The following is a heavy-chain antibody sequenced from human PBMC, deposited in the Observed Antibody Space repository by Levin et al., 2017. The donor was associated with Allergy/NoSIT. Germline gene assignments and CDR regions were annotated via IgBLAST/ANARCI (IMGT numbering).Heavy chain of an antibody. J-gene: IGHJ6*03. D-gene: IGHD5-24*01. Sequence: PGGSLRLSCAVSGFSVSSNYMSWVRQAPGKGLEWVSVMYSGSSTYNADSVKGRFTISRDNSKNTLFLQMNSLRAEDTALYYCARVVYARGATIYSYYYMDVWGKGTTVTVSS. CDR2: MYSGSST. CDR3: ARVVYARGATIYSYYYMDV. V-gene: IGHV3-66*01. CDR1: GFSVSSNY.